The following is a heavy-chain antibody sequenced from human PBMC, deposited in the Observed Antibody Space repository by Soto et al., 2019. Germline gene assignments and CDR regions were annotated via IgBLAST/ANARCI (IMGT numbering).Heavy chain of an antibody. CDR1: GGSFSGYY. CDR3: ARTYSSGWSPFDY. Sequence: QVQLQQWGAGLLKPSETLSLTCAVYGGSFSGYYWSWIRQPPGKGLEWIGEINQSGSTNYNPSLKSRVTISVDTSKNQFSLKLSSVTAADTAVYYCARTYSSGWSPFDYWGQGTLVTVSS. D-gene: IGHD6-13*01. J-gene: IGHJ4*02. CDR2: INQSGST. V-gene: IGHV4-34*01.